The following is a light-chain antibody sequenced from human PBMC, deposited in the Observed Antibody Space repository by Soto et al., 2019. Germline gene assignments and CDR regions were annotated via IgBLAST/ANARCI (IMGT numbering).Light chain of an antibody. CDR2: SAS. Sequence: DIQLTQSPSVLPASVGHTVNITCRASQALSNYLAWYQQKPGKAPDLLIYSASTLQSGVPSRFSGSGSETEFSLTIRALQPEDFATYYCQQLSRYPLTVGGGTKVDIK. CDR3: QQLSRYPLT. CDR1: QALSNY. V-gene: IGKV1-9*01. J-gene: IGKJ4*02.